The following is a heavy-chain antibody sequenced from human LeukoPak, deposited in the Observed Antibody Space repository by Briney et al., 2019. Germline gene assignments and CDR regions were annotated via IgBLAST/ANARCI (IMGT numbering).Heavy chain of an antibody. Sequence: SETLSLTCAVYGGSFSGYYWSWIRQHPGKGLEWIGEINHSGSTNYNPSLKSRVTISVDTSKNQCSLKLSSVTAADTAVYYCARGSFGYCSSTSCYGGIRWFDPWGQGTLVTVSS. V-gene: IGHV4-34*01. CDR1: GGSFSGYY. J-gene: IGHJ5*02. D-gene: IGHD2-2*03. CDR3: ARGSFGYCSSTSCYGGIRWFDP. CDR2: INHSGST.